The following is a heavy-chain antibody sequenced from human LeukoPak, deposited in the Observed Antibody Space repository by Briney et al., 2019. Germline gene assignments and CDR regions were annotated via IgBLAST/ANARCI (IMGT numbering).Heavy chain of an antibody. D-gene: IGHD2-15*01. CDR1: GGSISSSNW. J-gene: IGHJ6*02. Sequence: SETLSLTCAVSGGSISSSNWWSWVRQPPGKGLEWIGEIYHSGSTNYNPSLKSRVTISVDKSKNQFSLKLSSVTAADTAVYYCARDIVVVVAATYYYYGMDVWGQGTTVTVSS. CDR3: ARDIVVVVAATYYYYGMDV. V-gene: IGHV4-4*02. CDR2: IYHSGST.